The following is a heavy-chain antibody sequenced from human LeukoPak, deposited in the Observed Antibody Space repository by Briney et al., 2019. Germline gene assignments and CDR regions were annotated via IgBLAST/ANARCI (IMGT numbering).Heavy chain of an antibody. J-gene: IGHJ6*03. CDR3: ARAPTVEWLSTYIDV. CDR1: GGSLIGNY. CDR2: INHGGIT. V-gene: IGHV4-34*01. Sequence: SETLSFTCAVYGGSLIGNYWSWIRQSPGKGLEWIGEINHGGITDYNPSLKSRVIISVDTSKNQVSLTLSSVTAADTAVYYCARAPTVEWLSTYIDVWGKGTTVTVSS. D-gene: IGHD3-3*01.